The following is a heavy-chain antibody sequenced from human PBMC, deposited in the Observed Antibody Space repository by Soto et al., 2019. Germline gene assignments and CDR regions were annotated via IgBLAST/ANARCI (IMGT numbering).Heavy chain of an antibody. Sequence: PWGSLRLSCAASAFTVSSNYMSWFRQAPGKGLEWVSVIYSGGSTYYADSVRGRFTISRDNSKNTLYLQMKSLRAEDTAVYYWARATPATRRGMDVWGQGNTVTVSS. D-gene: IGHD2-15*01. V-gene: IGHV3-53*01. J-gene: IGHJ6*02. CDR1: AFTVSSNY. CDR2: IYSGGST. CDR3: ARATPATRRGMDV.